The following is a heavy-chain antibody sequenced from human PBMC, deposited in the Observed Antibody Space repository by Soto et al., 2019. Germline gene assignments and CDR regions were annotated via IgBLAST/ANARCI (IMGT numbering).Heavy chain of an antibody. CDR1: GFTFSSYD. J-gene: IGHJ4*02. D-gene: IGHD4-17*01. CDR3: ARTTTTKSRDY. Sequence: PGGSLRLSCAASGFTFSSYDMSWVRQAPGKGLEYVSSISVTGSGTYYADSVKGRFTISRDNSKNTLYLQMNSLRVEDTAVYYCARTTTTKSRDYWGQGTLVTVSS. V-gene: IGHV3-23*01. CDR2: ISVTGSGT.